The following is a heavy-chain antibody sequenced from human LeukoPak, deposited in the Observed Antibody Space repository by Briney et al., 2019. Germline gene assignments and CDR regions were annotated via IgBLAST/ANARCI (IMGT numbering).Heavy chain of an antibody. D-gene: IGHD6-13*01. J-gene: IGHJ1*01. CDR3: ARGGQQLRYFQH. CDR2: IYYSGNT. Sequence: SETLSLTCAVSGYSISSGFYGAWIRQPPGKGLEWLGIIYYSGNTYYNPSLKSRLTISVDTSKNEFSLKLSSVTAADTAVYYCARGGQQLRYFQHWGQGTLVTVSS. V-gene: IGHV4-38-2*01. CDR1: GYSISSGFY.